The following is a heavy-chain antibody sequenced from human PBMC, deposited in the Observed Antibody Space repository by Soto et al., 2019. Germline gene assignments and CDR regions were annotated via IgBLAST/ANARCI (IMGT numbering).Heavy chain of an antibody. CDR2: INQDGSEK. J-gene: IGHJ3*01. CDR1: RFTFSSYW. CDR3: ARLTGAAVDGAFDV. V-gene: IGHV3-7*01. Sequence: TGGSLRLSCAAPRFTFSSYWMSWVRQAPGKGLEWVANINQDGSEKYYVDSVKGRFTISRDNAKNSLYLQMNSLRAEDTAVYYCARLTGAAVDGAFDVWGQGTMVTVSS. D-gene: IGHD6-13*01.